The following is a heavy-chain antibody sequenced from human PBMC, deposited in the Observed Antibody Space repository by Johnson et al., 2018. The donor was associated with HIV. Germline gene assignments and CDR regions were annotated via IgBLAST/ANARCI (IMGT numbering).Heavy chain of an antibody. Sequence: QVLLVESGGGLVKPGGSLRLSCAASGFTFSDYYMSWIRQAPGKGLEWVAAIWYDGNNKYYADSVKGRFTVSRDNSKNTLYLQMNSLRAEDTAIYCAKDPTYDSSGYYGDAFDIWGQGTMVTVSS. D-gene: IGHD3-22*01. CDR3: AKDPTYDSSGYYGDAFDI. V-gene: IGHV3-33*06. CDR2: IWYDGNNK. J-gene: IGHJ3*02. CDR1: GFTFSDYY.